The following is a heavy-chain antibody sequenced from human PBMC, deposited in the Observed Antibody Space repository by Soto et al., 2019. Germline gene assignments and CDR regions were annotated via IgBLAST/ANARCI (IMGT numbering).Heavy chain of an antibody. CDR3: ARDKITGLFDY. J-gene: IGHJ4*02. Sequence: PSETLSLTCTVSGGSISRYYWSWIRQPPGKGLEWIGEINHSGSTNYNPSLKSRVTISVDTSKNQFSLKLTSVTAAGMAVYYCARDKITGLFDYWGQGTLVTVSS. CDR1: GGSISRYY. V-gene: IGHV4-34*01. D-gene: IGHD2-8*02. CDR2: INHSGST.